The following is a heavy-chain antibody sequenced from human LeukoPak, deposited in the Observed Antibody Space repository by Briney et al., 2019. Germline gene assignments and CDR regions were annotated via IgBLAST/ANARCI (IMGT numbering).Heavy chain of an antibody. CDR2: ISSSGSTI. CDR1: GFTFSSYS. Sequence: PGGSLRLSCAASGFTFSSYSMNWVRQAPGKGLEWVSYISSSGSTIYYADSVKGRFTISRDNAKNSLYLQMNSLRAEDTAVYYCARTRARPFPFDYWGQGTLVTVSS. CDR3: ARTRARPFPFDY. J-gene: IGHJ4*02. V-gene: IGHV3-48*04.